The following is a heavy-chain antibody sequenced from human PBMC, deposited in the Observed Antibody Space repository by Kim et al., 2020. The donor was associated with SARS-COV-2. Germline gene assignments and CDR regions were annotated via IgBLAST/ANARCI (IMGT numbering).Heavy chain of an antibody. V-gene: IGHV1-69*01. D-gene: IGHD6-13*01. Sequence: YAQKFQGRVTITADESTSTAYMELSSLRSEDTAVYYCARAPPGSSSFFDYWGQGTLVTVSS. J-gene: IGHJ4*02. CDR3: ARAPPGSSSFFDY.